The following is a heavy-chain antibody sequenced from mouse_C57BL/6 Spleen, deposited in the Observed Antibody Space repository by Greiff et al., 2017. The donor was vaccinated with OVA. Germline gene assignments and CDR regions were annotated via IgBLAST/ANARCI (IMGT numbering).Heavy chain of an antibody. Sequence: DVKLVESGGGLVKPGGSLKLSCAASGFTFSSYAMSWVRQTPEKRLEWVATISDGGSYTYYPDNVKGRFTISRDNAKNNLYLQMSHLKSEDTAMYYCARAYGSRYYAMDYWGQGTSVTVSS. CDR1: GFTFSSYA. V-gene: IGHV5-4*03. J-gene: IGHJ4*01. CDR2: ISDGGSYT. D-gene: IGHD1-1*01. CDR3: ARAYGSRYYAMDY.